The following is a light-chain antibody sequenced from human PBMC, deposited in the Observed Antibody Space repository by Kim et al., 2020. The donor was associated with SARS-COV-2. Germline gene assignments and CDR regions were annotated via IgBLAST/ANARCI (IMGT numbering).Light chain of an antibody. CDR2: GNN. Sequence: QSVLTQSPSVSGAPGQRVTISCTGSSSNIGAGYDVHWYQQLPGTAPKLLIYGNNNRPSGVPDRFSGSKSGTSASLAITGLQAEDDADYYCQSYDSSLSGWVFGGGTQLTVL. CDR3: QSYDSSLSGWV. J-gene: IGLJ3*02. V-gene: IGLV1-40*01. CDR1: SSNIGAGYD.